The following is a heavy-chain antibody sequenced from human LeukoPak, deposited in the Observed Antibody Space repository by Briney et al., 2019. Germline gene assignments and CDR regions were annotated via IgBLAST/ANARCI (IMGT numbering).Heavy chain of an antibody. CDR1: AYSISSGYY. D-gene: IGHD3-16*01. CDR3: ASSSELQGEYACDI. CDR2: IYHSGST. J-gene: IGHJ3*02. Sequence: PSETPSLTCAVSAYSISSGYYWGWIRQPPGKGLEWIGSIYHSGSTYYNPSLKSRVTISVDTSKNQFSLKLSSVTAADTAVYYCASSSELQGEYACDIWGQGTMVTVSS. V-gene: IGHV4-38-2*01.